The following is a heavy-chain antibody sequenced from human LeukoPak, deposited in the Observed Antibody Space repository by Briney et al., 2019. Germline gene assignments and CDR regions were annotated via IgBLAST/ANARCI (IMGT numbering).Heavy chain of an antibody. CDR1: GGTFSSYA. CDR2: IIPIFGTA. D-gene: IGHD5-18*01. V-gene: IGHV1-69*05. CDR3: ARATWIQPHITLYWYFDL. Sequence: SVKVSCKASGGTFSSYAISWVLQAPGQGLEWMGGIIPIFGTANYAQKFQGRVTITTDESTSTAYMELSSLRSEDTAVYYCARATWIQPHITLYWYFDLWGRGTLVTVSS. J-gene: IGHJ2*01.